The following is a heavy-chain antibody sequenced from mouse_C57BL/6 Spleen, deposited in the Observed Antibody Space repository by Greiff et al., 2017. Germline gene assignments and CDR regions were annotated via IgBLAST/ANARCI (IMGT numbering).Heavy chain of an antibody. CDR2: ISNLAYSI. CDR3: ARHDYDDGGYYYAMDY. Sequence: EVQLVESGGGLVQPGGSLKLSCAASGFTFSDYGMAWVRQAPRKGPEWVAFISNLAYSIYYADTVTGRFTISRENAKNTLYLEMSSLRSEDTAMYYCARHDYDDGGYYYAMDYWGQGTSVTVSS. V-gene: IGHV5-15*01. CDR1: GFTFSDYG. J-gene: IGHJ4*01. D-gene: IGHD2-4*01.